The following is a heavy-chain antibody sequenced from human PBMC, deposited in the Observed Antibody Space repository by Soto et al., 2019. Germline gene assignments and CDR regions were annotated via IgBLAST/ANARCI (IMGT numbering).Heavy chain of an antibody. CDR3: AKDGGSGSYYGPFDS. V-gene: IGHV3-30*18. Sequence: PGGSLRLSCAASGFTFSSYGMHWVRQAPGKGLEWVAVISYDGSNKYYADSVKGRFTISRDNSKNTLYLQMNSQRAEDTAVYYCAKDGGSGSYYGPFDSWGQGTLVTASS. CDR2: ISYDGSNK. J-gene: IGHJ4*02. CDR1: GFTFSSYG. D-gene: IGHD3-10*01.